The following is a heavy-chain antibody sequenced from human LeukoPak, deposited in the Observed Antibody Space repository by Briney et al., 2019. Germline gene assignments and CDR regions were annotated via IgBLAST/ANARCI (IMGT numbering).Heavy chain of an antibody. CDR1: GFTFSSYA. V-gene: IGHV3-23*01. CDR3: AKITVRGLIIGHFDY. Sequence: GSLRLSCAASGFTFSSYAMSWVRQAPGKGLEWVSAISGSGGNTYYADSVKGRFTISRDNSKNRLYLQMNSLRAEDTAVHYCAKITVRGLIIGHFDYWGQGTLVTVSS. J-gene: IGHJ4*02. CDR2: ISGSGGNT. D-gene: IGHD3-10*01.